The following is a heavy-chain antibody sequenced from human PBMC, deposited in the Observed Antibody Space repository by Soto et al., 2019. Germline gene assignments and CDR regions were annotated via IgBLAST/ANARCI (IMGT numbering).Heavy chain of an antibody. CDR1: GYTFTSYG. CDR3: ARAESGSYYELIDY. V-gene: IGHV1-18*01. D-gene: IGHD1-26*01. Sequence: ASVKVSCKASGYTFTSYGISWVRQAPGQGLEWMGWISAYNGNTNYAQKLQGRVTMTTDTSTSTAYMELRSLRSDDTAVYYCARAESGSYYELIDYWGQGTLVTVSS. J-gene: IGHJ4*02. CDR2: ISAYNGNT.